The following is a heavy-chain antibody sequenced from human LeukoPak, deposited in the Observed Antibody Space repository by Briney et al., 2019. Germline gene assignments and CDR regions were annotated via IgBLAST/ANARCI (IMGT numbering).Heavy chain of an antibody. CDR3: AKNYASQNAFFDY. D-gene: IGHD3-16*01. CDR2: ISGDGFYT. Sequence: GGSLRLSCTASGFTFSDYAMTWDRQAPGKGPEWVSAISGDGFYTFYTESVKGRFTISRDNAGNTLFLQMTSLRVEDTAMYYCAKNYASQNAFFDYWGQGALVTVSS. J-gene: IGHJ4*02. V-gene: IGHV3-23*01. CDR1: GFTFSDYA.